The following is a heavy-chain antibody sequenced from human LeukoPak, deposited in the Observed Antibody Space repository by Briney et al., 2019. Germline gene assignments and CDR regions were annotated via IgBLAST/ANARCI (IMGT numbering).Heavy chain of an antibody. CDR2: INPSGGST. D-gene: IGHD3-16*01. CDR3: ARDLGAVWLDP. CDR1: GYTFTSYY. Sequence: ASVKVSCKASGYTFTSYYIHWVRQAPGQGLEWMGIINPSGGSTTYAQKFQGRVTITADESTSTAYMELSSLRSEDTAVYYCARDLGAVWLDPWGQGTLVTVSS. V-gene: IGHV1-46*01. J-gene: IGHJ5*02.